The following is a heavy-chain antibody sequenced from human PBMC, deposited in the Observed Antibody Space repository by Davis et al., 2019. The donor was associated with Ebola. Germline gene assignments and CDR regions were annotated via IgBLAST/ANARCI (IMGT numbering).Heavy chain of an antibody. V-gene: IGHV1-69*13. CDR3: TTNWGSNWFDP. D-gene: IGHD7-27*01. J-gene: IGHJ5*02. CDR2: IIPIFGTA. Sequence: SVKVSCKASGGTFSSYAISWVRQAPGQGLEWMGGIIPIFGTANYAQKFQGRVTITADESTSTAYMELSSLRSDDTAVYYCTTNWGSNWFDPWGQGTLVTVSS. CDR1: GGTFSSYA.